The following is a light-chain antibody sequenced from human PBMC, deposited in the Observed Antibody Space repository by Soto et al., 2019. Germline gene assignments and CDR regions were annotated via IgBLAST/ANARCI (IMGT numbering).Light chain of an antibody. V-gene: IGLV1-40*01. J-gene: IGLJ3*02. CDR1: SCNIGAGYD. CDR3: QSYDSSLSDV. CDR2: GNS. Sequence: QSVLTQPPSVSGAPGQRVTISCTGSSCNIGAGYDVYWYQQLPGTAPKLLIYGNSDRPSGVPDRFSGSKSGTSASLAITGLQAEDEADYYCQSYDSSLSDVFGRGTKLTVL.